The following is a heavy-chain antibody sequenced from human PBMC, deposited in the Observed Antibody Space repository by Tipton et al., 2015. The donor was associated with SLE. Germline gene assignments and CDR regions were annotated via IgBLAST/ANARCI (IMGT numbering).Heavy chain of an antibody. D-gene: IGHD2-2*01. Sequence: VQLVQSGGGLVRPGGSLRLSCAASGFTFSSYWMHWVRQAPGKGLVWVSRINSDGSSTSYADSVKGRFTISRDNAKNTLYLQMNSLRAEDTAVYYCARMYPGYYYYMDVWGKGTTVTVSS. CDR1: GFTFSSYW. CDR3: ARMYPGYYYYMDV. CDR2: INSDGSST. J-gene: IGHJ6*03. V-gene: IGHV3-74*02.